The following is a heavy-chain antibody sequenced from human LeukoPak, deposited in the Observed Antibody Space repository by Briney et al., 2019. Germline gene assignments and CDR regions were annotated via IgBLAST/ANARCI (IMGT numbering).Heavy chain of an antibody. CDR3: ARHEWELLSRFVY. CDR2: IYYSGST. CDR1: GGSISSSRYY. V-gene: IGHV4-39*01. D-gene: IGHD1-26*01. J-gene: IGHJ4*02. Sequence: SETLSLTCTVSGGSISSSRYYWGWIRQPPGKGLEWIGSIYYSGSTYYNPSLKSRVTISVDTSKNQFSLKLSSVTAADTAVYYCARHEWELLSRFVYWGQGTLVTVSS.